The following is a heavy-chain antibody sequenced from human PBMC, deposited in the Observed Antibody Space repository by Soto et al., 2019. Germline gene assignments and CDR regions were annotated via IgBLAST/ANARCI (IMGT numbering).Heavy chain of an antibody. V-gene: IGHV5-10-1*01. D-gene: IGHD6-13*01. J-gene: IGHJ6*02. Sequence: GETLKISCKGSGYSFTIYWISWVRQMPGKGLEWMGRIDPSDSYTNYSPSFQGHVTISADKSISTAYLQWSSLKASDTAMYYCARRNGYSSSYMDVWGQGTTVTDS. CDR1: GYSFTIYW. CDR3: ARRNGYSSSYMDV. CDR2: IDPSDSYT.